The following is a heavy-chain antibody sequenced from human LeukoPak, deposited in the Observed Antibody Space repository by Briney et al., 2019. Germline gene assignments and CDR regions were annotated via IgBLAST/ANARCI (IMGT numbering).Heavy chain of an antibody. Sequence: GGSLRLSCAASGFTFSDYYMSWVRQAPGKGLEWVANIKQDGGEKYYVDSVKGRFTISRDNAKNSLYLEMNSVRAEDTAVYYCARINAQSHNFWSGYPHGWFDPWGQGTLVTVSS. CDR3: ARINAQSHNFWSGYPHGWFDP. J-gene: IGHJ5*02. CDR2: IKQDGGEK. D-gene: IGHD3-3*01. CDR1: GFTFSDYY. V-gene: IGHV3-7*01.